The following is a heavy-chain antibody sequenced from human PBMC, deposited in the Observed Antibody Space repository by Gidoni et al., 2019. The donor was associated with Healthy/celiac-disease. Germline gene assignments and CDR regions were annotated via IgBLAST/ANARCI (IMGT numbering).Heavy chain of an antibody. CDR2: IYTSGST. J-gene: IGHJ5*02. CDR3: ARGGHDYSNRRPPHWFDP. Sequence: QVPLQESGPGLVKPSQTLSLTCTVSVGSIRSGSYYWSWIRQPAGKGLEWIGRIYTSGSTNYNPALKSRVTISVDTSKNQFSLKLSSVTAADTAVYYCARGGHDYSNRRPPHWFDPWGQGTLVTVSS. CDR1: VGSIRSGSYY. D-gene: IGHD4-4*01. V-gene: IGHV4-61*02.